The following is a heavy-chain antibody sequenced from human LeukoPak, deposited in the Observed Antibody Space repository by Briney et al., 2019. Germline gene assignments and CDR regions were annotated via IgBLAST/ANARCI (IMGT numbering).Heavy chain of an antibody. J-gene: IGHJ4*02. CDR3: AANYGGNPYFDY. V-gene: IGHV1-69*06. Sequence: GASVKVSCKASGGTFSSYAISWVRQAPGQGLEWMGGIIPIFGTANYAQKFQGRVTITADKSTSTAYMELSSLRSEDTAVYYCAANYGGNPYFDYWGQGTLVTVSS. CDR2: IIPIFGTA. CDR1: GGTFSSYA. D-gene: IGHD4-23*01.